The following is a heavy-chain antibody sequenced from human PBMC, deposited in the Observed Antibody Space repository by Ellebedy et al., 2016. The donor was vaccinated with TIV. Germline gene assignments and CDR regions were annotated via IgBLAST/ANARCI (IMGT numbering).Heavy chain of an antibody. CDR3: ARDKIEGPTHYDY. CDR2: ISYDGSNK. J-gene: IGHJ4*02. Sequence: GGSLRLSCAASGFTFSNYNMHWVRQAPGKGLEWVAVISYDGSNKYYADSVKGRFTISRDNSKNTLYLQMNSLRAEDTAVYYCARDKIEGPTHYDYWGQGTLVTVSS. V-gene: IGHV3-30-3*01. CDR1: GFTFSNYN. D-gene: IGHD1-26*01.